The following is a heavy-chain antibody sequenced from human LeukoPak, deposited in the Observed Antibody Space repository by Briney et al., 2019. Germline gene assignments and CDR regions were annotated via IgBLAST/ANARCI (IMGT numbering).Heavy chain of an antibody. Sequence: PGGSLRLSCAASGFTFSSYSMNWVRQAPGKGLEWVSSISSSSSYIYYADSVKGRFTISRDNAKNSLYLQMNSLRAEDTAVYYCARDHDFWSGYLYYFDYWGQGTLVTVSS. CDR1: GFTFSSYS. J-gene: IGHJ4*02. D-gene: IGHD3-3*01. CDR3: ARDHDFWSGYLYYFDY. V-gene: IGHV3-21*01. CDR2: ISSSSSYI.